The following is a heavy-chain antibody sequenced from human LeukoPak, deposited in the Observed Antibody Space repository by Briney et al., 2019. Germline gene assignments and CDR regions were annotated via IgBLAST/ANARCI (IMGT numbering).Heavy chain of an antibody. CDR2: INPNSGGT. CDR3: AREGGSIVGATGSSDI. Sequence: ASVKVSRKASGYTFTGYYMHWVRQAPGQGLEWVGRINPNSGGTNYAQKFQGRVTMTRDTSITTAYMELNRLRSDDTAVYYCAREGGSIVGATGSSDIWGQGTMVTVSS. CDR1: GYTFTGYY. V-gene: IGHV1-2*06. J-gene: IGHJ3*02. D-gene: IGHD1-26*01.